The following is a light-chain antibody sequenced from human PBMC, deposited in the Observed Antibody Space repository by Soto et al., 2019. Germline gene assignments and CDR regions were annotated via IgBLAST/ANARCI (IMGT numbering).Light chain of an antibody. J-gene: IGKJ5*01. V-gene: IGKV3-11*01. CDR3: QQRSNWPIT. Sequence: EIVLTQSPGTLSLSPGEIAILSCSASQSVSSSYLAWYQQKPGQAPRLLIYDASNRATGIPARFSGSGSGTDFTLTISSLEPEDFAVYYCQQRSNWPITCGQGTRREIK. CDR2: DAS. CDR1: QSVSSSY.